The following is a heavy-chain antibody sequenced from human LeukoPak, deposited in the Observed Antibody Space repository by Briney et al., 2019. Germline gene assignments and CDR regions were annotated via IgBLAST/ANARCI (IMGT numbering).Heavy chain of an antibody. CDR2: INGDGSST. J-gene: IGHJ4*02. V-gene: IGHV3-74*03. D-gene: IGHD5-24*01. CDR1: GFTFNTYW. Sequence: SGGSLRLSCAASGFTFNTYWMRWVRQAPGKGLVWVSRINGDGSSTTYADSVKGRFTISRDNAKNTLYLQMNSLRAEDTAVYYCARDMEMATISGFDYWGQGTLVTVSS. CDR3: ARDMEMATISGFDY.